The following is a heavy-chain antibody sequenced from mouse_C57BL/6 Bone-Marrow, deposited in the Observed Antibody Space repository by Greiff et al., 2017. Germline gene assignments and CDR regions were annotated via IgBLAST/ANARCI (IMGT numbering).Heavy chain of an antibody. CDR1: GFTFSSYA. V-gene: IGHV5-4*01. CDR3: ARERENVGFAY. CDR2: ISDGGSYT. Sequence: EVHLVESGGGLVKPGGSLKLSCAASGFTFSSYAMSWVRQTPEKRLEWVATISDGGSYTYYPDNVKGRFTISRDNAKNNLYLQMSHLKSEDTAMYYCARERENVGFAYWGQGTLVTVSA. J-gene: IGHJ3*01.